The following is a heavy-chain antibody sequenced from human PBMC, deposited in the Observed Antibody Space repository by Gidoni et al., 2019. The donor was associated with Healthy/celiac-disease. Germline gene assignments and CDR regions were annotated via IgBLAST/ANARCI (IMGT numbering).Heavy chain of an antibody. J-gene: IGHJ3*02. CDR2: ISGSGGST. D-gene: IGHD3-16*01. Sequence: EVQLLESGGGLVQPGGSLRLSCAASGFTFSSYAMSWVRQAPGKGLEWVSAISGSGGSTYYADSVKGRFTISRDYSKNTLYLQMNSLRAEDTAVYYCAKDIRMGGAFDIWGQGTMVTVSS. V-gene: IGHV3-23*01. CDR3: AKDIRMGGAFDI. CDR1: GFTFSSYA.